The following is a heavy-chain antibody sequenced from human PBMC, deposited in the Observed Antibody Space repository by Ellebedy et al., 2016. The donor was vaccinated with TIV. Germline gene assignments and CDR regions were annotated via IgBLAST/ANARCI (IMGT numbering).Heavy chain of an antibody. D-gene: IGHD3-3*01. Sequence: MPSETLSLTCTVSGGSISSGGHYRSWIRQHPGKGLEWIGHISYSGSTYHNPSLKSRMSLSVDTSKKQISLKLSSVTAGDTGVYFCARSNISFLGETDAFDIWGQGTRVTVSS. CDR3: ARSNISFLGETDAFDI. CDR1: GGSISSGGHY. CDR2: ISYSGST. J-gene: IGHJ3*02. V-gene: IGHV4-30-4*02.